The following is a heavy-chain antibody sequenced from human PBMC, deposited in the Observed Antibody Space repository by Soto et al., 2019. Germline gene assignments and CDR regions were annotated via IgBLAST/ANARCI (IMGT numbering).Heavy chain of an antibody. CDR3: ARAVAYGDYVSYFAY. D-gene: IGHD4-17*01. Sequence: GGSLRLSCAASGFTFSSYGMHWVRQAPGKGLEWVAVISSGGSNKYYADSVKGRFTISRDNAKNSLSLQMNSLRAEDTAVYYCARAVAYGDYVSYFAYWGQATLVTVSS. V-gene: IGHV3-30*03. CDR1: GFTFSSYG. J-gene: IGHJ4*02. CDR2: ISSGGSNK.